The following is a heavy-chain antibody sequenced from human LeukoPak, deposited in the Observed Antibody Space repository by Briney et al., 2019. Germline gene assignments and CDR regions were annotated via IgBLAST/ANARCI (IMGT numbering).Heavy chain of an antibody. V-gene: IGHV4-39*02. CDR2: IYYSGST. Sequence: SETLSLTCTVSGGSISSSSYYWGWIRQPPGKGLEWIGSIYYSGSTYYNPSLKSRVTISVDTSKNQFSLKLSFVTAADTAVYYCAREGIYGDYYFDYWGQGTLVTVSS. CDR3: AREGIYGDYYFDY. D-gene: IGHD4-17*01. CDR1: GGSISSSSYY. J-gene: IGHJ4*02.